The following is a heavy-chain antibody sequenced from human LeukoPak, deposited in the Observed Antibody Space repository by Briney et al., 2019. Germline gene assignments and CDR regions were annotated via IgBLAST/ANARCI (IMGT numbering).Heavy chain of an antibody. Sequence: GGSLRLSCAASGFTFGTYGMHWVRQAPGKGLEWVAVIWYDGSKKYYADSVKGRFTISRDTSKSTLYLQMNSLRAEDTAVYYCARDGDFWSGSWFDPWGQGTLATVSS. J-gene: IGHJ5*02. D-gene: IGHD3-3*01. CDR1: GFTFGTYG. CDR2: IWYDGSKK. V-gene: IGHV3-33*01. CDR3: ARDGDFWSGSWFDP.